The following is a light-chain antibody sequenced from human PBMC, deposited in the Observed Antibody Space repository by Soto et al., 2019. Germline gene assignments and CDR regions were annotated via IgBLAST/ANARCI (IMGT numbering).Light chain of an antibody. J-gene: IGLJ2*01. V-gene: IGLV2-8*01. CDR1: NTDIGGHKY. CDR2: EVS. CDR3: SSYTGTNNFVL. Sequence: QSALTQPPSASGSPGQSVTISCTGTNTDIGGHKYVSWYQHHPGKAPKLLIYEVSERPSGVPDRFSGSKSGNAASLTVSGLQADDEAMYYCSSYTGTNNFVLFGGGTKVTAL.